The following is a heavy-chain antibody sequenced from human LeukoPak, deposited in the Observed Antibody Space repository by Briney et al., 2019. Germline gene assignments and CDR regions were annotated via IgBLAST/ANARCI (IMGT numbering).Heavy chain of an antibody. V-gene: IGHV4-4*07. CDR3: ARGPFTMLRGADNWFDP. J-gene: IGHJ5*02. CDR2: IYTSGST. Sequence: SETLSLTCTVSGGSISSYYWSWIRQPAGKGLEWIGRIYTSGSTNYNPSLKRRVTMSVDTSKNQFSLKLSSVTAAHTAVYYCARGPFTMLRGADNWFDPWGQGTLVTVSS. CDR1: GGSISSYY. D-gene: IGHD3-10*01.